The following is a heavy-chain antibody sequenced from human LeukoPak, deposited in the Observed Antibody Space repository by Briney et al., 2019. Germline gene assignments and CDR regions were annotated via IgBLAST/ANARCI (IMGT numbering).Heavy chain of an antibody. CDR1: GYSVSTYW. J-gene: IGHJ4*02. CDR2: VYPGDSDT. Sequence: GESLKISCKGFGYSVSTYWIGWVRQMPGKGLEWMGVVYPGDSDTRYSPSFQGQITISADKSISTAYLQWRSLKASDTAMYYCARHRDDYVWGNYPEIGDFWGQGTLVTVSS. CDR3: ARHRDDYVWGNYPEIGDF. V-gene: IGHV5-51*01. D-gene: IGHD3-16*02.